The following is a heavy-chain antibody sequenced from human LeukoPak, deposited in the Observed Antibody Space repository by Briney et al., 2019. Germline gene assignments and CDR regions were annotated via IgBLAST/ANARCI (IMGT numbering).Heavy chain of an antibody. J-gene: IGHJ4*02. D-gene: IGHD6-13*01. Sequence: SETLSLTCAVYGGSFSAYYWSWIRLPPGKGLEWIGYIYTSGSTNYNPSLKSRVTISVDTSKNQFSLRLSSATAADTAVYYCARRRAAAGYFDYWGQGTLVTVSS. CDR2: IYTSGST. V-gene: IGHV4-4*09. CDR3: ARRRAAAGYFDY. CDR1: GGSFSAYY.